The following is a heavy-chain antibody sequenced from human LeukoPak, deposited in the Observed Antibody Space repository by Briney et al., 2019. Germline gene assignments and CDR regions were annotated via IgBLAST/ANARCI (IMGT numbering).Heavy chain of an antibody. CDR1: GFTFSSYA. D-gene: IGHD5-18*01. CDR3: ARGGSDTAMAHDY. V-gene: IGHV3-74*01. Sequence: GGSLRLSCAASGFTFSSYAMSWVRQAPGKGLMWVSRINRGRSRTDYADSVKGRFTISRDDAKNTLYLQLNSLRAEDTAVYFCARGGSDTAMAHDYWGQGTLVTVSS. J-gene: IGHJ4*02. CDR2: INRGRSRT.